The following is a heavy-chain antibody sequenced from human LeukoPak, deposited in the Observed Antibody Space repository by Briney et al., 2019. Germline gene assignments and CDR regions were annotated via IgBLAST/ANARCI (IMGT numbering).Heavy chain of an antibody. CDR2: IYHSGST. J-gene: IGHJ4*02. Sequence: SETLSLTCTVSGGSISSSNWWSWVRQSPGKGLEWIGEIYHSGSTYYNPSLKSRVTISVDTSKNQFSLKLSSVTAADTAVYYCAREVRYFDWLLSETYYFDYWGQGTLVTVSS. CDR1: GGSISSSNW. V-gene: IGHV4-4*02. D-gene: IGHD3-9*01. CDR3: AREVRYFDWLLSETYYFDY.